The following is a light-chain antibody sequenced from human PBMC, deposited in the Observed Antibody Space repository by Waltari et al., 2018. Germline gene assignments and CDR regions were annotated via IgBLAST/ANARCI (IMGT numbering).Light chain of an antibody. V-gene: IGLV8-61*01. CDR3: LVYMGSGIWV. CDR1: SGTLFHTSH. Sequence: QTVGTQEQSLSVSPGGTFQLTCPLSSGTLFHTSHLSCYQQTPGLPPRTLMYKANIRSSGVPDRFSGSSLGNKAALTITGAQADDESDYYCLVYMGSGIWVFGGGTKLTVL. CDR2: KAN. J-gene: IGLJ3*02.